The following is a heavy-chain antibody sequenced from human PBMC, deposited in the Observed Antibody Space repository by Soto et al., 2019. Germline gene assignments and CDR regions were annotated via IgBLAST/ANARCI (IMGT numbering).Heavy chain of an antibody. CDR2: ISWDGGTT. V-gene: IGHV3-43*01. CDR3: AKEIDSSSSYYVFDY. CDR1: GFTFDDYA. D-gene: IGHD3-22*01. Sequence: GGSLRLSCAASGFTFDDYAMHWVRQPPGKGLEWVSGISWDGGTTNYADSVKGRFTISRDNSKNSLYLQMNSLRTEDTALYYCAKEIDSSSSYYVFDYWGQGTLVTVSS. J-gene: IGHJ4*02.